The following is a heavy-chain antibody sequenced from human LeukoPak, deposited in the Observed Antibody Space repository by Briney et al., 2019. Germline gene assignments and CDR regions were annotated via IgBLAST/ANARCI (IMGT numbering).Heavy chain of an antibody. J-gene: IGHJ2*01. CDR2: INHSGST. V-gene: IGHV4-34*01. Sequence: PSETLSLTCAAYGGSFSGYYWSWIRQPPGKGLEWIVEINHSGSTNYNPSLKSRVTISVDTSKNQFSLKLSSVTAADTAVYYCARSDYCGGDCYRYFDLWGRGTLVTVSS. CDR1: GGSFSGYY. D-gene: IGHD2-21*02. CDR3: ARSDYCGGDCYRYFDL.